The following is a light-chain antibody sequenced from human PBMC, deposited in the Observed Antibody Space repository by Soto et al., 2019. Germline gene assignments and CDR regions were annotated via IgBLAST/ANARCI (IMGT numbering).Light chain of an antibody. J-gene: IGKJ4*01. CDR2: AAS. Sequence: DIQLTQSPSFLSASVGDRVTITCRASQGTSSYLAWYQQKPGKAPQLLIYAASTLQSGVPSRFSGSGSGTEFTLTISSLQPEDFATYYCQQSYSTPPLTFGGGTKVEIK. CDR1: QGTSSY. V-gene: IGKV1-9*01. CDR3: QQSYSTPPLT.